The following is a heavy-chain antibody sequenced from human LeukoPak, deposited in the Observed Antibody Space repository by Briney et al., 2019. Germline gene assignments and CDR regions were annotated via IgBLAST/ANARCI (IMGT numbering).Heavy chain of an antibody. D-gene: IGHD6-19*01. V-gene: IGHV1-46*01. CDR1: GYTFTSYY. CDR2: INPSGGST. CDR3: ARDLSIAVAGTKFGGLQH. Sequence: GASVKVSCKASGYTFTSYYMHWVRQAPGQGLEWMGIINPSGGSTSYAQKFQGRVTMTRDTSTSTVYMELSSLRSEDTAVYYCARDLSIAVAGTKFGGLQHWGQGTLVTVSS. J-gene: IGHJ1*01.